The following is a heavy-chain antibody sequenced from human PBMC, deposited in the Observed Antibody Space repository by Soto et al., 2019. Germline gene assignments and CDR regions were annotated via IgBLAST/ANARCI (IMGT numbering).Heavy chain of an antibody. J-gene: IGHJ4*02. D-gene: IGHD6-6*01. CDR2: IIPIFGTA. CDR3: ARVLSIAARRLFDY. Sequence: SVNVSCKASGGTFSSYAISWVRQAPGQGLEWMGGIIPIFGTANYAQKFQGRVTITADESTSTAYMELSSLRSEDTAVYYCARVLSIAARRLFDYWGQGTLVTVSS. V-gene: IGHV1-69*13. CDR1: GGTFSSYA.